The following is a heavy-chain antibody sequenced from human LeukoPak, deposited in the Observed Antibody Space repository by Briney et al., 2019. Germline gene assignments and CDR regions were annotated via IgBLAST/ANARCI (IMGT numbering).Heavy chain of an antibody. D-gene: IGHD3-22*01. J-gene: IGHJ6*03. CDR3: ARDPAGYYYDSSGYMDV. CDR1: GFTFSSYE. Sequence: GGSLRLSFTASGFTFSSYEMNWVRQAPGKGLEWVSYISSSGSTIYYADSVKGRFTISRDNAKNSLYLQMNSLRAEDTAVYYCARDPAGYYYDSSGYMDVWGKGTTVTVSS. V-gene: IGHV3-48*03. CDR2: ISSSGSTI.